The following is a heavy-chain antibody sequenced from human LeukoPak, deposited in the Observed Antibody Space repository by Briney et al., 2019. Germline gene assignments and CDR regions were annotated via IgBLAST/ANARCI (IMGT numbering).Heavy chain of an antibody. CDR2: IYYSGST. D-gene: IGHD3-3*01. CDR1: GGSISSYY. V-gene: IGHV4-59*01. J-gene: IGHJ6*03. CDR3: ASAGGSRDFWSGYYSGYYYYMDV. Sequence: SETLSLTCTVSGGSISSYYWSWIRQPPGKGLEWIGYIYYSGSTNYNPSLKSRVTISVDTSKNQFSLKLSSVTAADTAVYYCASAGGSRDFWSGYYSGYYYYMDVWGKGTTVTVSS.